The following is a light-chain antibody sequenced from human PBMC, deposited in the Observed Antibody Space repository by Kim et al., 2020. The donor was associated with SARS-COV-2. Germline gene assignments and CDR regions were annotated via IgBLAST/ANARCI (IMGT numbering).Light chain of an antibody. CDR3: QQYYSYPPMYT. Sequence: STGDRVTITCRASQGISTYLAWYQQNPGKAPRLLIYAASTLQPGVPSRFNGSGSGTDFTLTISSLQSEDFATYYCQQYYSYPPMYTFGQGTKLEIK. V-gene: IGKV1-8*01. CDR2: AAS. J-gene: IGKJ2*01. CDR1: QGISTY.